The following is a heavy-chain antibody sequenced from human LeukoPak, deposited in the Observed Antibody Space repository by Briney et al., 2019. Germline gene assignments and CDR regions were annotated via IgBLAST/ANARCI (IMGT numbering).Heavy chain of an antibody. CDR3: ARGWLAETTVVTPYNY. D-gene: IGHD4-23*01. CDR1: GYTFTGYH. V-gene: IGHV1-69*13. CDR2: ITPMFGTA. J-gene: IGHJ4*02. Sequence: GASVTVSCTASGYTFTGYHMHWVRQAPGQGLEWMGGITPMFGTAKYAQKFQGRVTITAVESMSTAYMELSSLRSEDTAVYYCARGWLAETTVVTPYNYWGQGTLVTVSS.